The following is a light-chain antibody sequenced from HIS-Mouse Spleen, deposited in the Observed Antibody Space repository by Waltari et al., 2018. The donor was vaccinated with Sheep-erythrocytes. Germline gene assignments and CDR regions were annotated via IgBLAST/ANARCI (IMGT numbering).Light chain of an antibody. J-gene: IGLJ1*01. V-gene: IGLV2-11*01. CDR1: SSDVGGYNY. CDR2: DVS. Sequence: QSALTQPRSVSGSPGQSVTISCTGTSSDVGGYNYVSWYQQHPGKAPKLMIYDVSKRPSGVPDRFSGSKSGNMASLTISGLQAEDEADYYCSSYTSSSSYVFGTGTKVTVL. CDR3: SSYTSSSSYV.